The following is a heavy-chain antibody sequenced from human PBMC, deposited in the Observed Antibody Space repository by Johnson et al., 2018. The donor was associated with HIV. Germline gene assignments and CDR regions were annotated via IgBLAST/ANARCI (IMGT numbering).Heavy chain of an antibody. CDR2: ISYDGSDE. CDR1: GFTFSNYA. Sequence: QVQLVESGGGVVQPGRSLRLSCAASGFTFSNYAMHWVRQAPGRGLEWVAVISYDGSDEYYADSVRGRFTISRDNSKNTLYLQMNSLRAEDTAGYYCARAHDAFDIWGQGTMVTVSS. J-gene: IGHJ3*02. CDR3: ARAHDAFDI. V-gene: IGHV3-30*04.